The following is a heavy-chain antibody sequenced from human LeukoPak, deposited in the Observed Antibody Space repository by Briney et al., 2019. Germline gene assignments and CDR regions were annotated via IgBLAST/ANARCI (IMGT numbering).Heavy chain of an antibody. CDR3: ARHVAHYYDILTGYSIDY. V-gene: IGHV5-51*01. J-gene: IGHJ4*02. Sequence: GESLQISCQGSGYSFTSYWIGWVRQVPGKGLEWMGIIYPGDSDTRYSPSFQGQVTISADKSISTAYLQWSSLKASDTAMYYCARHVAHYYDILTGYSIDYWGQGTLVTVSS. CDR2: IYPGDSDT. CDR1: GYSFTSYW. D-gene: IGHD3-9*01.